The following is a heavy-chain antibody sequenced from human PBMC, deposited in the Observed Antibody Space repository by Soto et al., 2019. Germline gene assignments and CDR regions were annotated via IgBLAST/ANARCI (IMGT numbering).Heavy chain of an antibody. J-gene: IGHJ4*01. CDR3: ARRLLGDYVGR. Sequence: QLQLLESGPGLVKPSETLSLVCTVSGGSISSNPFYWGWIRQAQGKGLEWLGNMYHSGNMYYNPSLKSRVTMSVDTSKRHLSLKLSSVTAADTAVYCARRLLGDYVGRWRQGTQVIVYS. V-gene: IGHV4-39*02. CDR2: MYHSGNM. CDR1: GGSISSNPFY. D-gene: IGHD4-17*01.